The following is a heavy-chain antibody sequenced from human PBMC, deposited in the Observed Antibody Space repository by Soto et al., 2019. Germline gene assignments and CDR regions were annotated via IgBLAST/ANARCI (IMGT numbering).Heavy chain of an antibody. CDR3: ARDVNAYYRFDY. CDR2: ISYSGNT. Sequence: QVQLQESGPGLVKPSQTLSLTCNVSGVSISSSSYYWSWIRQNPGKGLEWIGYISYSGNTHYNPALKSRVTISRDTSENQFSLRLSSVTAADTAVYFCARDVNAYYRFDYWGQGSLVTVSS. CDR1: GVSISSSSYY. V-gene: IGHV4-31*03. J-gene: IGHJ4*02. D-gene: IGHD3-16*01.